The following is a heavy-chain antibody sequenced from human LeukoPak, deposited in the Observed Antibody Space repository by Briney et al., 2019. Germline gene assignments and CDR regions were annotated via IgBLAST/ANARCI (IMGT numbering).Heavy chain of an antibody. Sequence: SETLSLTCTVSGGSISSYYWSWIRQPPGKGLEWIGYIYYSGSTNYNPSLKSRVTISVDTSKNQFSLKLSSVTAADTAVYYCARGSGYYDFWSGSPDVWGQGTTVTVSS. CDR2: IYYSGST. J-gene: IGHJ6*02. V-gene: IGHV4-59*01. D-gene: IGHD3-3*01. CDR1: GGSISSYY. CDR3: ARGSGYYDFWSGSPDV.